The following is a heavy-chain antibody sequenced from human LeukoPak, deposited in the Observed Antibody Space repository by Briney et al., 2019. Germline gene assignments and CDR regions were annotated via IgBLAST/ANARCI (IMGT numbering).Heavy chain of an antibody. CDR3: ARGDGYNLSFVY. Sequence: GGSLRLSCAASGFTVSSNYMSWVRQAPGKGLEWVSVIYSGGSTYYADSVKGRFTISRDNSKNTLYLQMNSLGAEDTAVYYCARGDGYNLSFVYWGQGTLVTVSS. V-gene: IGHV3-53*01. J-gene: IGHJ4*02. D-gene: IGHD5-24*01. CDR2: IYSGGST. CDR1: GFTVSSNY.